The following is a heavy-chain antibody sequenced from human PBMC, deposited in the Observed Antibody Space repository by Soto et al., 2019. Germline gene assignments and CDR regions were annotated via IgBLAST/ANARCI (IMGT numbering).Heavy chain of an antibody. CDR3: ARTHSSISYYYYYYGMDV. V-gene: IGHV1-18*01. J-gene: IGHJ6*02. CDR2: ISAYNGNT. Sequence: GASVKVSCKASGYTFTSYGISWVRQAPGQGLEWMGWISAYNGNTNYAQKLQGRVTMTTDTSTSTAYMELRSLRSDDTAVYYCARTHSSISYYYYYYGMDVWGQGTTVTVSS. D-gene: IGHD6-19*01. CDR1: GYTFTSYG.